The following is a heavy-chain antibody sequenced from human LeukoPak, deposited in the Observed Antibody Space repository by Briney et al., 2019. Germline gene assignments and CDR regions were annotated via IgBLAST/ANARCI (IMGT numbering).Heavy chain of an antibody. D-gene: IGHD3-22*01. CDR1: GFIFSSFG. J-gene: IGHJ4*02. CDR2: IRYDGNNK. Sequence: GGSLRLSCAASGFIFSSFGMHWVRQAPGKGLEWVAFIRYDGNNKYYADSVKGRFTISRDNSKNTLYLQMNSLRAEDTAVYYCARFIRLTRYYYDSGDYWGQGTLVTVSS. V-gene: IGHV3-30*02. CDR3: ARFIRLTRYYYDSGDY.